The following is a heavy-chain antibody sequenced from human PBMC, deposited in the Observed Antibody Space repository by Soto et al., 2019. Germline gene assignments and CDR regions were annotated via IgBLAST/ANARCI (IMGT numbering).Heavy chain of an antibody. V-gene: IGHV3-30-3*01. CDR3: ARDRSQPMIVVVYLFDY. J-gene: IGHJ4*02. CDR1: GFTFSSYA. D-gene: IGHD3-22*01. Sequence: PXGALRLSCAASGFTFSSYAMHWVRQAPGKGLEWVAVISYDGSNKYYADSVKGRFTISRDNSKNTLYLQMNSLRAEDTAVYYCARDRSQPMIVVVYLFDYWGQGTLVTVSS. CDR2: ISYDGSNK.